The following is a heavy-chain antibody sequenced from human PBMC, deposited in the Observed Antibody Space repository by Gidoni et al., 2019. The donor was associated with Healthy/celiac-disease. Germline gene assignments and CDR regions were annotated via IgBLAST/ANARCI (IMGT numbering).Heavy chain of an antibody. CDR1: GGSISSSSYY. V-gene: IGHV4-39*07. CDR3: ATSITMVRGVIGGYDY. Sequence: QLQLQESGPGLVKPSETLSLTCTVSGGSISSSSYYWGWIRQPPGKGLEWIGSIYYSGSTYYNPSLKSRVTISVDTSKNQFSLKLSSVTAADTAVYYCATSITMVRGVIGGYDYWGQGTLVTVSS. D-gene: IGHD3-10*01. CDR2: IYYSGST. J-gene: IGHJ4*02.